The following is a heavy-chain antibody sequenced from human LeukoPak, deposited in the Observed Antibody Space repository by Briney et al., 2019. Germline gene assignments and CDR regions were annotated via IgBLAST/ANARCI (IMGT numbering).Heavy chain of an antibody. CDR2: IYTSGST. CDR3: ARDRRSWNYYYYYMDV. J-gene: IGHJ6*03. V-gene: IGHV4-4*07. CDR1: GGSISSYY. D-gene: IGHD6-13*01. Sequence: SETLSLTCTVSGGSISSYYWSWIRQPAGKGLEWIGRIYTSGSTNYNPSLKSRVTMSVDTSKNQFSLKLSFVTAADTAVYYCARDRRSWNYYYYYMDVWGKGTTVTVSS.